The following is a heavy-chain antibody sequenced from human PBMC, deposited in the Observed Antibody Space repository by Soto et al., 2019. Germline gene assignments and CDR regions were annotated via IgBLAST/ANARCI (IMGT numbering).Heavy chain of an antibody. Sequence: GGSLRLSCAASGFTFNNSAMTWVRQAPGQGLEWVASISENGGSRGGTYYADSVKGRFTISRGNSKNTLYLQVDSLTGADTAVYYCASAKAVVIATLGIWGQGALVTVSS. CDR1: GFTFNNSA. J-gene: IGHJ3*02. CDR3: ASAKAVVIATLGI. CDR2: ISENGGSRGGT. D-gene: IGHD2-21*01. V-gene: IGHV3-23*01.